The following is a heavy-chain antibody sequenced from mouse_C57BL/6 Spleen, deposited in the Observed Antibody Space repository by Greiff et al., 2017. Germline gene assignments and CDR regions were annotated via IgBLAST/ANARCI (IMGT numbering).Heavy chain of an antibody. Sequence: QVQLQQPGAELVKPGASVKLSCKASGYTFPSYWMHWVKQRPGRGLEWIGRIDPNSGGTKYNEKFKGKATLTVDKPSSPSYVRLSSPTSEDSSVYYCARVNYGGFAYWGPGTLVTVSA. V-gene: IGHV1-72*01. CDR1: GYTFPSYW. J-gene: IGHJ3*01. CDR2: IDPNSGGT. D-gene: IGHD1-1*01. CDR3: ARVNYGGFAY.